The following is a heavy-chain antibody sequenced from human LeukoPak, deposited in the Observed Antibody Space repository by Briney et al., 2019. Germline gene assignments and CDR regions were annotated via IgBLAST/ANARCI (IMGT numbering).Heavy chain of an antibody. Sequence: SETLSLTCTVSGGSISSSSYYWGWIRQPPGKGLEWIGSIYYSGSTYYNPSLKSRVTISVDTSKNQFSLKLSSVTAADTAVYYCAREAPAGHFDYWGQGTLVTVSS. CDR2: IYYSGST. J-gene: IGHJ4*02. V-gene: IGHV4-39*07. CDR3: AREAPAGHFDY. D-gene: IGHD6-25*01. CDR1: GGSISSSSYY.